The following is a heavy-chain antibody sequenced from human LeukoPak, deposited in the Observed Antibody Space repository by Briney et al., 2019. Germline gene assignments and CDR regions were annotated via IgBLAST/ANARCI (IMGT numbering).Heavy chain of an antibody. CDR2: ISYSGYT. V-gene: IGHV4-59*01. CDR1: GGSIRSYY. D-gene: IGHD3-22*01. J-gene: IGHJ4*02. Sequence: SETLSLTCNVSGGSIRSYYWSWIRQPPGKGLEWIGFISYSGYTNYNPSLKSRVTISVDTSKNQFSLKLSSVTAADTAVYHCAREVPDSIGYCFDYWGQGTLVTVSS. CDR3: AREVPDSIGYCFDY.